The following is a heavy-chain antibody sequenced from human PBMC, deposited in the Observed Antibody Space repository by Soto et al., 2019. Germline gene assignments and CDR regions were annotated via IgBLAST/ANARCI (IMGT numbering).Heavy chain of an antibody. CDR1: GGTFSSYA. J-gene: IGHJ4*02. D-gene: IGHD3-22*01. CDR3: ARGGVFYYDSSGYTTLDY. Sequence: QVQLVQSGAEVKKPGSSVKVSCKASGGTFSSYAISWVRQAPGQGLEWMGRIIPIFGTANSAQKFQGRVTITADESTSTAYMELSSLRSEDTAVYYCARGGVFYYDSSGYTTLDYWGQGTLVTVSS. V-gene: IGHV1-69*01. CDR2: IIPIFGTA.